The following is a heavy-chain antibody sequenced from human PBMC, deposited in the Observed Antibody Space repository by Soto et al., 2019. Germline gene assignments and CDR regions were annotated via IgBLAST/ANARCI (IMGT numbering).Heavy chain of an antibody. CDR3: AREGAYDYVWGSYRYEGTYYYYGMDV. CDR2: ISYDGSNK. Sequence: QVQLVESGGGVVQPGRSLRLSCAASGFTFSSYARHWVRQAPGKGLEWVAVISYDGSNKYYADSVKGRFTISRDNSKNTLDLQMNSLRAEDTAVYYCAREGAYDYVWGSYRYEGTYYYYGMDVWGPGTTVTVSS. CDR1: GFTFSSYA. V-gene: IGHV3-30-3*01. D-gene: IGHD3-16*02. J-gene: IGHJ6*02.